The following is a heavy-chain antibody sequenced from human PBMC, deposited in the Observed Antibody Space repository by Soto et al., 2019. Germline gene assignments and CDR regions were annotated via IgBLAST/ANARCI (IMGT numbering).Heavy chain of an antibody. D-gene: IGHD2-15*01. CDR1: GYSVSSSDYY. CDR2: MFYSGLT. Sequence: SETLSLTCSVSGYSVSSSDYYWAWIRQPPGKGLEWIGSMFYSGLTYYNPSLKSRVTLSVDTSKNQFSVRLNSVTAADTAVYYCAPLTVSLSGPYGIHVWGQGTTVTVSS. V-gene: IGHV4-39*01. CDR3: APLTVSLSGPYGIHV. J-gene: IGHJ6*02.